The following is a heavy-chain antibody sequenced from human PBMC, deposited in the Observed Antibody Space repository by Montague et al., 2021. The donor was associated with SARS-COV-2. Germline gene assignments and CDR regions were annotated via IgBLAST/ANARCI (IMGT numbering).Heavy chain of an antibody. D-gene: IGHD6-13*01. CDR3: ARGSYSSSWYGPKYYFDY. J-gene: IGHJ4*02. CDR2: INHSGGT. Sequence: SETLSLTCAVYGGSFSGYYWSWIRQPPGKGLEWIGEINHSGGTDYNPSLKSRVTISVDTSKNQFSLKLSSVTAADTAVYYCARGSYSSSWYGPKYYFDYGGQGTLVTVSS. V-gene: IGHV4-34*01. CDR1: GGSFSGYY.